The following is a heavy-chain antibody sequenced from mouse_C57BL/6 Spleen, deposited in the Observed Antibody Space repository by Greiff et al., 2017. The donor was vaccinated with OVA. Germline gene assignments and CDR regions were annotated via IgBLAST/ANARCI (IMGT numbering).Heavy chain of an antibody. V-gene: IGHV1-9*01. J-gene: IGHJ1*03. CDR3: ARVRYEHEESFDD. D-gene: IGHD1-1*01. CDR1: GYTFTGYW. CDR2: ILPGSGST. Sequence: VQLQQSGAELMKPGASVKLSCKATGYTFTGYWIEWVKQRPGHGLEWIGEILPGSGSTNYNEKFKGKATLTADTSSNTAYMQLSSLTTEDSAIDYCARVRYEHEESFDDWGTGTTVTVSS.